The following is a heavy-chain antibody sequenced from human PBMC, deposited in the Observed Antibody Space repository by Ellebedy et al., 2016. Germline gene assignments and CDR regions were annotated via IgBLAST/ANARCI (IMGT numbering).Heavy chain of an antibody. Sequence: GGSLRLXXAASGFTFSSYGMHWVRQAPGKGLEWVAVISYDGSNKYYADSVKGRFTISRDNSKNTLYLQMNSLRAEDTAVYYRAKLPTEYQEDFDYWGQGTLVTVSS. V-gene: IGHV3-30*18. J-gene: IGHJ4*02. CDR1: GFTFSSYG. CDR3: AKLPTEYQEDFDY. CDR2: ISYDGSNK. D-gene: IGHD2-2*01.